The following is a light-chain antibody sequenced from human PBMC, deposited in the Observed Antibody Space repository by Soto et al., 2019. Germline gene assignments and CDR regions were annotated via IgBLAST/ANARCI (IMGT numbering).Light chain of an antibody. CDR1: QTISSW. Sequence: DIQMTQSPSTLSASVGDRVTITCRASQTISSWLAWYQQKPGKAPNLLIYKASSLESGVPSRFSGSGSGTEFTLTISSLQPDDFATYFCQQYNTYPWSFGQGTNVEFK. V-gene: IGKV1-5*03. J-gene: IGKJ1*01. CDR3: QQYNTYPWS. CDR2: KAS.